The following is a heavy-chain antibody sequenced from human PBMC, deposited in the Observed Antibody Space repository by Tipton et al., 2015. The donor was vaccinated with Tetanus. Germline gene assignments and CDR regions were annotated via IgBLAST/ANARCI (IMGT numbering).Heavy chain of an antibody. CDR3: AGVTAQRTELYFEH. V-gene: IGHV4-61*01. CDR2: VYHNGNT. Sequence: TLSLTCSVSGASVSRSSHYWTWIRQPPGKEPEWVGYVYHNGNTNYHPSLKGRLTISVDTSKNQFSLNLKSVITADTAIYYCAGVTAQRTELYFEHWGQGTQVTVSS. CDR1: GASVSRSSHY. D-gene: IGHD2-8*02. J-gene: IGHJ1*01.